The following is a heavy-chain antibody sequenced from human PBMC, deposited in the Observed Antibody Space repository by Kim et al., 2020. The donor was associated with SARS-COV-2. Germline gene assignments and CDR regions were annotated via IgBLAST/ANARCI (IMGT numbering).Heavy chain of an antibody. J-gene: IGHJ2*01. CDR3: ARVKVVPAAIYWYFDL. D-gene: IGHD2-2*01. Sequence: ASVKVSCKASGYTFTSYDINWVRQATGQGLEWMGWMNSNSGNTGYAQKFQGRVTMTRNTSISTAYMVLGSLRSEHTAVYYFARVKVVPAAIYWYFDLWGRGTLVTVSS. CDR2: MNSNSGNT. CDR1: GYTFTSYD. V-gene: IGHV1-8*01.